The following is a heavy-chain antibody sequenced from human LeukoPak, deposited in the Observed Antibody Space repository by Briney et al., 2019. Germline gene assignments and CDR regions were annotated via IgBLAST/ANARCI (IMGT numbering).Heavy chain of an antibody. CDR1: GGSISSSSYY. CDR2: IYYSGST. CDR3: ARDRQQQLNPFDY. D-gene: IGHD6-13*01. J-gene: IGHJ4*02. V-gene: IGHV4-39*07. Sequence: PSETLSLTCTVSGGSISSSSYYWGWIRQPPGKGLEWIGNIYYSGSTYYNPSLKSRVTISVDTSKNQFSLKLSSVTAADTAVYYCARDRQQQLNPFDYWGQGTLVTVSS.